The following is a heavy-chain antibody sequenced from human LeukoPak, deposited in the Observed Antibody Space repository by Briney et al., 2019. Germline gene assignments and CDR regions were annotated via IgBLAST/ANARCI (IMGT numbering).Heavy chain of an antibody. Sequence: SETLSLTCTVSGASITSGNYYWSWIRQPAGQGLEWIGRIYTSGSTKYNPSLKSRVTMSVDTSMNQFSLNLKSVTAADTAVYYCARREPLLWFGEFLGAFDIWGQGTMVTVSS. CDR2: IYTSGST. V-gene: IGHV4-61*02. CDR1: GASITSGNYY. J-gene: IGHJ3*02. D-gene: IGHD3-10*01. CDR3: ARREPLLWFGEFLGAFDI.